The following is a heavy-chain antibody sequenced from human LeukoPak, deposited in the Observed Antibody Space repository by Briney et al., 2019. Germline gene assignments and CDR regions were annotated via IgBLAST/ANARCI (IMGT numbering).Heavy chain of an antibody. CDR3: ARESVICSSTSCYIA. Sequence: SETLSLTCTVSGGSVSSGSYYWSWIRQPPGKGLEWIGYIYYSGSTYYNPPLKSRVTISVDTSKNQFSLKLSSVTAADTAVYYCARESVICSSTSCYIAWGQGTLVTVPS. J-gene: IGHJ4*02. CDR2: IYYSGST. V-gene: IGHV4-61*01. D-gene: IGHD2-2*02. CDR1: GGSVSSGSYY.